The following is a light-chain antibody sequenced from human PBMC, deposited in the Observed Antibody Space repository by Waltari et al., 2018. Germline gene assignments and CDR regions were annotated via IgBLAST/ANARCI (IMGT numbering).Light chain of an antibody. Sequence: DIHMTQSPSTLSASVGDRVTIPCRASQSLNDWLAWYQQKPGEAPHLLIYKASSLQTGVPSRFSGTGSGTEYTLTISSFQPDDSATYYCLQHGSFPFTFGPGTNVDIK. V-gene: IGKV1-5*03. J-gene: IGKJ3*01. CDR3: LQHGSFPFT. CDR1: QSLNDW. CDR2: KAS.